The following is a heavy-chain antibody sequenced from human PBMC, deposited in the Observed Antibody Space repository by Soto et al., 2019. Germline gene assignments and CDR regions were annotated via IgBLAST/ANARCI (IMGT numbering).Heavy chain of an antibody. V-gene: IGHV3-30*18. Sequence: RRLSCAASGFTFSSYGMHWVRQAPGKGLEWVAVISYDGSNKYYADSVKGRFTISRDNSKNTLYLQMNSLRAEDTAVYYCAKDRSLAYWGQGTLVTVSS. CDR1: GFTFSSYG. CDR2: ISYDGSNK. J-gene: IGHJ4*02. CDR3: AKDRSLAY.